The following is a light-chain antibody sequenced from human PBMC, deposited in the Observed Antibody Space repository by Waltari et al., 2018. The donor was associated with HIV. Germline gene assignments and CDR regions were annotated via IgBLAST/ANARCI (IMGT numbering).Light chain of an antibody. CDR3: CSYAGSSTYVV. CDR2: EGD. Sequence: QSALTQPASVSGSPGQSITISCTGTSSDVGSYNFVSCYQQHPGNAPKLIIYEGDKRPSGVSYRFSGSKSGSTASLTISGLQAEDEADYYCCSYAGSSTYVVFGGGTQLTVL. V-gene: IGLV2-23*01. CDR1: SSDVGSYNF. J-gene: IGLJ2*01.